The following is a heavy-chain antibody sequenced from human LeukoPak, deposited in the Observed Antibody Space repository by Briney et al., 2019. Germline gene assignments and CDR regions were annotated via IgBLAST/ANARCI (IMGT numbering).Heavy chain of an antibody. D-gene: IGHD3-22*01. CDR3: ARVRSGYYVDY. CDR1: GFTFSSYG. CDR2: IWYDGSNK. V-gene: IGHV3-33*01. J-gene: IGHJ4*02. Sequence: GRSLRLSCAASGFTFSSYGMHWVRQAPGKGLEWVAVIWYDGSNKYYADSVKGRFTISRDNSKNTLYLQMNSLRAEDTAVYYCARVRSGYYVDYWGQGTLVTVSS.